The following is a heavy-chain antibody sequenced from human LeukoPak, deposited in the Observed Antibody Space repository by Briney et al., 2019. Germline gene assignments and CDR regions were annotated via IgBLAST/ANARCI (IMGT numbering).Heavy chain of an antibody. Sequence: SETLSLTCTVSGGSISRSSYYWGWIRQPPGKGLGWIASIYYSGSTYYNPSLKSRVTISVDRSKNQFSLKLSSVTAADTAVYYCARDSYDSSGSVDYWGQGTLVTVSS. CDR1: GGSISRSSYY. V-gene: IGHV4-39*07. J-gene: IGHJ4*02. D-gene: IGHD3-22*01. CDR3: ARDSYDSSGSVDY. CDR2: IYYSGST.